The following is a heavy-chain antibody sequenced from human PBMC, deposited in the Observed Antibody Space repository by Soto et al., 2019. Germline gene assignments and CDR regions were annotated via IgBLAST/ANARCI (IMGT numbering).Heavy chain of an antibody. CDR1: GFTFRSYA. V-gene: IGHV3-23*01. J-gene: IGHJ2*01. CDR2: ISGSGIST. CDR3: AKEPVGPDWYFDL. Sequence: DVQLLESGGGLVQPGGSRRLSCAASGFTFRSYARSWVRQAPGKGLEWVSGISGSGISTHYADSVKGRFTVSRDNSKNTLYLQMNSLRAEDTAVYNCAKEPVGPDWYFDLWGRGTLVTVSS.